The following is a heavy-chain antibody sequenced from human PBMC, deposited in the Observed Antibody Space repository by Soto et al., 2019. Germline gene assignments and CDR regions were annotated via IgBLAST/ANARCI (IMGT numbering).Heavy chain of an antibody. Sequence: GGSLRLSCAASGFTFSSYAMHWVRQAPGKGLEWVAVISYEGSNKYYADSVKGRFTISRDNSKNTLYLKMNSLRAEDTAVYYCARDQFAMPMVRGEYYYGMDVWGQGTTVTVSS. CDR2: ISYEGSNK. CDR3: ARDQFAMPMVRGEYYYGMDV. CDR1: GFTFSSYA. V-gene: IGHV3-30-3*01. J-gene: IGHJ6*02. D-gene: IGHD3-10*01.